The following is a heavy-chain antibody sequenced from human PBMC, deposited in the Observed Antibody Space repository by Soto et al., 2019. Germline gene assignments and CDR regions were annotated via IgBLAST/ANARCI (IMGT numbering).Heavy chain of an antibody. Sequence: ASETLSLTCTVSGSSINSSGYYWGWIRQPPGKGLEWIGSMFYGVSTYYDPSLKSRVTVSVDTSKNQFSLNLRSVTAADTAVYYCARLPSRHLVDYWGQGTLVTVSS. V-gene: IGHV4-39*01. J-gene: IGHJ4*02. D-gene: IGHD3-3*02. CDR3: ARLPSRHLVDY. CDR2: MFYGVST. CDR1: GSSINSSGYY.